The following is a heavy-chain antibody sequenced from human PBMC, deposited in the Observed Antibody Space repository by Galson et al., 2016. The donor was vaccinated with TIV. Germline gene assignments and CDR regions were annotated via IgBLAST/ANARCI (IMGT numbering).Heavy chain of an antibody. CDR3: ARVTILRFSECSFDH. D-gene: IGHD3-3*01. CDR2: VSHVGGAT. CDR1: GFTFSNYA. V-gene: IGHV3-23*01. J-gene: IGHJ4*02. Sequence: SLRLSCAASGFTFSNYAMSWVRQAPEKGLAWVAAVSHVGGATYYADSVRGRFTISRDDSKNTLYLQMSSLRADDTAIYYCARVTILRFSECSFDHWGQGMLVTVSS.